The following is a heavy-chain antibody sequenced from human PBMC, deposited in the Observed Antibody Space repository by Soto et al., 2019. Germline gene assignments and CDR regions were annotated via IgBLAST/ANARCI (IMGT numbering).Heavy chain of an antibody. CDR3: ASPQLELRNYYGMDV. CDR1: GYTFTSYA. CDR2: INAGNGNT. V-gene: IGHV1-3*01. Sequence: ASVKVSCKASGYTFTSYAMHWVRQAPGQRREWMGWINAGNGNTKYSQKFQGRVTITRDTSASTAYIELSSLRSEDTAVYYCASPQLELRNYYGMDVWGQGTTVTVSS. J-gene: IGHJ6*02. D-gene: IGHD1-7*01.